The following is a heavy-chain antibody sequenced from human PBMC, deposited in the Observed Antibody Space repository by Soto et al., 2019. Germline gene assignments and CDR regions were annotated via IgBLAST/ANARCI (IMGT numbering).Heavy chain of an antibody. CDR1: GFTVSTKY. CDR2: IQSGGST. Sequence: EVQLVESGGGLVQPGGSLRLSCAASGFTVSTKYMSWVRQAPGKGLEWVSLIQSGGSTYYAGSVEGRFTISRDNSENMLFLQMSSLRVENTAMYSCTRDDVYCDGGGCYGVPMDVWDKGTTVTVSA. CDR3: TRDDVYCDGGGCYGVPMDV. J-gene: IGHJ6*04. V-gene: IGHV3-66*01. D-gene: IGHD2-15*01.